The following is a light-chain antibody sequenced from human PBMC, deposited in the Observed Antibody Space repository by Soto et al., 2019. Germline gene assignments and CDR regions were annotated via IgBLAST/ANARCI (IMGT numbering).Light chain of an antibody. V-gene: IGKV1-27*01. CDR1: QAIGVY. CDR3: KKYNSAPLT. J-gene: IGKJ4*01. Sequence: DSQVTQSPSSLSASLRDRVTITRRATQAIGVYLAWFQQQPGKVPQLLIYAASALQSGVPSRFSGSGSGTDFTLTISSLQPEDIATYYCKKYNSAPLTFGGGTKVEI. CDR2: AAS.